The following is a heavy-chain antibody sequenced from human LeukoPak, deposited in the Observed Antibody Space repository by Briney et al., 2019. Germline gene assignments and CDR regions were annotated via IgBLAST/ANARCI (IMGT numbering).Heavy chain of an antibody. CDR3: ARARSEQQLVGGDYFDY. V-gene: IGHV3-30-3*01. CDR2: ISYDGSNK. Sequence: GGSLRLSCAASGFTFSSYAMHWVRQAPGKGLEWVAVISYDGSNKYYADSVKGRFTISRDNSKNTLYLQMNSLRAEDTAVYYCARARSEQQLVGGDYFDYWGQGTLVTVSS. J-gene: IGHJ4*02. D-gene: IGHD6-13*01. CDR1: GFTFSSYA.